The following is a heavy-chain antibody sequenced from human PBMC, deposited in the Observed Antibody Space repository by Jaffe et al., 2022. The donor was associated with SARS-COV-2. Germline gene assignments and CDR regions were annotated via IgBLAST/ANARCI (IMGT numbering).Heavy chain of an antibody. V-gene: IGHV4-59*01. D-gene: IGHD6-13*01. Sequence: QVQLQESGPGLVKPSETLSLTCTVSGGSISSYYWSWIRQPPGKGLEWIGYIYYSGSTNYNPSLKSRVTISVDTSKNQFSLKLSSVTAADTAVYYCARDNTGGPSIAAAGDNWFDPWGQGTLVTVSS. J-gene: IGHJ5*02. CDR3: ARDNTGGPSIAAAGDNWFDP. CDR1: GGSISSYY. CDR2: IYYSGST.